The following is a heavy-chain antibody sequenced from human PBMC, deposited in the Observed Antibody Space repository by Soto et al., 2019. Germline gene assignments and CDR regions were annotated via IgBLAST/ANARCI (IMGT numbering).Heavy chain of an antibody. V-gene: IGHV2-5*02. D-gene: IGHD6-6*01. CDR2: IYWDDDK. CDR1: GLSLSTSGVG. CDR3: SQSIAARPVLGAFDV. J-gene: IGHJ3*01. Sequence: QITLKESGPTLVKPTQTLTLTCTFSGLSLSTSGVGVGWIRQPPGKALEWLAVIYWDDDKRYSPSLKSRLTITKDTSKNQVVLTMTNMAPVDTATYYCSQSIAARPVLGAFDVWGQGTMVTVSS.